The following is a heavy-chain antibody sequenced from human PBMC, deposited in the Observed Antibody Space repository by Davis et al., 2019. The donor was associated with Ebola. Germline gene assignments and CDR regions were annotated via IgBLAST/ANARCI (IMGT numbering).Heavy chain of an antibody. D-gene: IGHD4-17*01. Sequence: PGGSLRLSCAASGFTFSSYGMHWVRQAPGKGLEWVAVISYDGSNKYYADSVKGRFTISRDNSKNTLYLQMNSLRAEDTAVYYCAKEDSGDYTGLMGYYFDYWGQGTLVTVSS. CDR2: ISYDGSNK. V-gene: IGHV3-30*18. J-gene: IGHJ4*02. CDR1: GFTFSSYG. CDR3: AKEDSGDYTGLMGYYFDY.